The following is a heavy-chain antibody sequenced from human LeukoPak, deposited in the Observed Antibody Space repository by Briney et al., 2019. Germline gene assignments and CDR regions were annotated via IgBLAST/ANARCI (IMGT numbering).Heavy chain of an antibody. V-gene: IGHV4-34*01. CDR3: ARTRSGSYSVFDY. J-gene: IGHJ4*02. Sequence: PSETLSLTCAVYGGSFSGYYWSWIRQPPGKGLEWIGEINHSGSTNYNPSLKSRVTISVDTSKNQFSLKLSSVTAADTAVFYCARTRSGSYSVFDYWGQGTLVTVSS. CDR2: INHSGST. CDR1: GGSFSGYY. D-gene: IGHD1-26*01.